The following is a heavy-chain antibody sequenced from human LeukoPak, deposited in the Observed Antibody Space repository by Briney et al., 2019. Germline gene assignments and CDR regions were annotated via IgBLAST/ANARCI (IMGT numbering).Heavy chain of an antibody. Sequence: PSETLSLTCAVYGGSFSGYYWSWIRQPPGKGLEWIGEINHSGSTNYNPSLKSRVTISVDTSKNQFSLKLSSVTAADTAVYYCARGRRPSEYFQHWGQGTLVTVSS. CDR2: INHSGST. CDR1: GGSFSGYY. J-gene: IGHJ1*01. D-gene: IGHD1-1*01. V-gene: IGHV4-34*01. CDR3: ARGRRPSEYFQH.